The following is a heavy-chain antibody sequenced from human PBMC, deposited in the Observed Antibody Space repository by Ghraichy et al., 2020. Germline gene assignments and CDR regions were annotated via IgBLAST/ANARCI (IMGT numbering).Heavy chain of an antibody. CDR1: GGSISSSSYY. CDR3: ARIGSSGWRDWFDP. V-gene: IGHV4-39*01. D-gene: IGHD6-19*01. Sequence: LSLTCTVSGGSISSSSYYWGWIRQPPGKGLEWIGSIYYSGSTYYNPSLKSRVTISVDTSKNQFSLKLSSVTAADTAVYYCARIGSSGWRDWFDPWGQGTLVTVSS. CDR2: IYYSGST. J-gene: IGHJ5*02.